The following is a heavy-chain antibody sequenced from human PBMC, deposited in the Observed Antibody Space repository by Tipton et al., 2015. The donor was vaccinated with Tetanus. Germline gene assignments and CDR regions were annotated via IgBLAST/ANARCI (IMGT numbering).Heavy chain of an antibody. V-gene: IGHV4-59*01. Sequence: TLSLTCSVSGASLGSSYWGWVRQAPGKGLEWIGYITYGGNTFLNPSLQGRATLGIDRPKSQLSLRLTSVTAADTAVYFCARDSFRLIGSLLHRRMDYWGQGTLVAVSP. CDR3: ARDSFRLIGSLLHRRMDY. CDR1: GASLGSSY. J-gene: IGHJ4*02. D-gene: IGHD3-16*01. CDR2: ITYGGNT.